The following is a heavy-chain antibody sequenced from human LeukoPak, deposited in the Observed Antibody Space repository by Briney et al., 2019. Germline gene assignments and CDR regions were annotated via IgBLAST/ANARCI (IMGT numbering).Heavy chain of an antibody. V-gene: IGHV3-53*01. CDR1: GFSVNDNY. Sequence: PGGSLRLSCIVSGFSVNDNYMSWVRQAPGKGLQWVSVLFPDGRTFYGDSVRGRFTISRDLARNTLLLQMHSLRADDTAVHYCARTNPVYGDHDYWGQGTLVTVSS. D-gene: IGHD4-17*01. CDR3: ARTNPVYGDHDY. CDR2: LFPDGRT. J-gene: IGHJ4*02.